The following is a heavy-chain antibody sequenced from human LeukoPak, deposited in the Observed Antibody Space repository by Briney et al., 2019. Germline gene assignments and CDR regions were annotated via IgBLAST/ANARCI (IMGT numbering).Heavy chain of an antibody. J-gene: IGHJ6*02. Sequence: SETLSLTCTVSGGSISSYYWSWIRQPPGKGLEWIGYIYYSGSTNYNPSLKSRVTISVETSKNQFSLKLSSVTAADTAVYYCARYRGDYYYYGMDVWGQGTTVTVSS. V-gene: IGHV4-59*01. CDR3: ARYRGDYYYYGMDV. CDR2: IYYSGST. CDR1: GGSISSYY. D-gene: IGHD1-14*01.